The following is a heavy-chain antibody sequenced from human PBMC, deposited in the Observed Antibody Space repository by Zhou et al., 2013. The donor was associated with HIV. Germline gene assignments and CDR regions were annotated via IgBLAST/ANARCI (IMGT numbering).Heavy chain of an antibody. CDR3: ARVGEQQLVLVDAFDY. V-gene: IGHV1-69*12. Sequence: QVQLVQSGAEVKKPGSSVKVSCKASGGTFSSYGITWVRQAPGQGLEWMGGIIPIFGTANYAQKFQGRVTITADESTTTAYMELSSLRSDDTAVYYCARVGEQQLVLVDAFDYLGPRDKWSPSLQ. CDR2: IIPIFGTA. CDR1: GGTFSSYG. D-gene: IGHD6-13*01. J-gene: IGHJ3*02.